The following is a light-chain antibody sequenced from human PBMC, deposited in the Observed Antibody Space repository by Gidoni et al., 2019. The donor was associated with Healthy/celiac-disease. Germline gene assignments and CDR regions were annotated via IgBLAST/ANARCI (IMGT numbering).Light chain of an antibody. CDR3: QQYNNWPPYT. CDR2: GAS. V-gene: IGKV3-15*01. J-gene: IGKJ2*01. Sequence: IVMTQSPATLSVSPGERATPSCRASKSVSSNLAWYQQKPGQAPRLLIYGASTRATGIPARFSGSGSGTEFTLTISSLQSEDFAVYYCQQYNNWPPYTFGQGTKLEIK. CDR1: KSVSSN.